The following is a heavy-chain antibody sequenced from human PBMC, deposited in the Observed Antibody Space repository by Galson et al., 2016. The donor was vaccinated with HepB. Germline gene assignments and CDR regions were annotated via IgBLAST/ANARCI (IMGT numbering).Heavy chain of an antibody. V-gene: IGHV3-21*06. CDR1: KFSFSNYG. CDR3: AGDEGYSCWPIDY. CDR2: ISGNSGYI. Sequence: SLRLSCAASKFSFSNYGMNWVRQAPGKGPEWLASISGNSGYIYYADSLKGRFTISRDNAKNSVYLQMNSLRAEDTAVYYCAGDEGYSCWPIDYWGRGTLVTVSS. D-gene: IGHD6-19*01. J-gene: IGHJ4*02.